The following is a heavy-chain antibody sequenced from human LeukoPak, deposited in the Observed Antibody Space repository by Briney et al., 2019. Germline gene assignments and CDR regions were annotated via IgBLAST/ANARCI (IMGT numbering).Heavy chain of an antibody. CDR3: ARESDYVSYDAFDI. D-gene: IGHD4-17*01. Sequence: SETLSLTCTVSGGSISSYYWSWIRQPPGKGLEWIGYIYYSGGNNYNPSLKSRVTISVDTSKNQFSLKLSSVTAADTAVYYCARESDYVSYDAFDIWGQGTMVTVSS. V-gene: IGHV4-59*01. J-gene: IGHJ3*02. CDR2: IYYSGGN. CDR1: GGSISSYY.